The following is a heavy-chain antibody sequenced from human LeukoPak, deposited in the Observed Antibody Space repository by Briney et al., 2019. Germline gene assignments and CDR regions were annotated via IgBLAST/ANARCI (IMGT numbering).Heavy chain of an antibody. D-gene: IGHD6-13*01. CDR1: GGSLSGYY. CDR3: ARVKRLERRNIAAAGPRQIGMDV. Sequence: SETLSLTPALYGGSLSGYYWSWTRQPPGKGLERIGEINHSGSTNYNPSLKSRVTISVDTAKNQFSLKLSSVTAADTAVYYCARVKRLERRNIAAAGPRQIGMDVWGTGTTVTVSS. CDR2: INHSGST. J-gene: IGHJ6*04. V-gene: IGHV4-34*01.